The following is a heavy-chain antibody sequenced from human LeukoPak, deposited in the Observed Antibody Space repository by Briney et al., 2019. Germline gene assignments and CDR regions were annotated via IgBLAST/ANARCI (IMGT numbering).Heavy chain of an antibody. V-gene: IGHV3-33*08. J-gene: IGHJ4*02. CDR3: ARAECSGSYCGVQIEDY. CDR1: GFTFSRYG. D-gene: IGHD1-26*01. CDR2: IWNDGNPK. Sequence: PGGSLRLSCAASGFTFSRYGMHWVRQAPGKGLEWVAVIWNDGNPKYYADSVKGRFTISRDNSNNMLFLQMNGLGPEDTAVYYCARAECSGSYCGVQIEDYWGQGTLVTVSS.